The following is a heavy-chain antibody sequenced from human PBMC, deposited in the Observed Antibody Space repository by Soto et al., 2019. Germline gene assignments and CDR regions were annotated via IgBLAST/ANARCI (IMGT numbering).Heavy chain of an antibody. Sequence: SETLSLTCTVSGGSISSSSYYWGWIRQPPGKGLEWIGSIYYSGSTYYNPSLKSRVTISVDTSKNQFSLKLSSVTAADTAVYYCARCLRHYYYYMDVWGKGTTVTVSS. CDR1: GGSISSSSYY. V-gene: IGHV4-39*07. CDR2: IYYSGST. J-gene: IGHJ6*03. CDR3: ARCLRHYYYYMDV. D-gene: IGHD5-12*01.